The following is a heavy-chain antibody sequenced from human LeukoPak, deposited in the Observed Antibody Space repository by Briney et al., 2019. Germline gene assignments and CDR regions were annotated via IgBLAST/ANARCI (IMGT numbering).Heavy chain of an antibody. CDR3: ARLGVAARPPDYYYYYMDV. CDR2: ISYDGSNK. J-gene: IGHJ6*03. V-gene: IGHV3-30*04. CDR1: GFTFSSYA. D-gene: IGHD6-6*01. Sequence: GGSLRLSCAASGFTFSSYAMHWVRQAPGKGLEWVAVISYDGSNKYYADSVKGRFTISRDNSKNSLYLQMNSLRAEDTAVYYCARLGVAARPPDYYYYYMDVWGKGTTVTVSS.